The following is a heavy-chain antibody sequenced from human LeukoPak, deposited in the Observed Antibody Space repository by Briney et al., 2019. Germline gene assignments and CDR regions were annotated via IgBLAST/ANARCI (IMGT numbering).Heavy chain of an antibody. CDR1: GFTFSSYS. D-gene: IGHD5-12*01. V-gene: IGHV3-21*01. Sequence: PGGSLRLSCAPSGFTFSSYSMNWVRQAPGKGLEWVSSISSSSSYKYYADSVKGRFTISRDNAKSSLYLQMNSLRAEDTAVYYCARVKEASAFDIWGQGTMVTVSS. J-gene: IGHJ3*02. CDR3: ARVKEASAFDI. CDR2: ISSSSSYK.